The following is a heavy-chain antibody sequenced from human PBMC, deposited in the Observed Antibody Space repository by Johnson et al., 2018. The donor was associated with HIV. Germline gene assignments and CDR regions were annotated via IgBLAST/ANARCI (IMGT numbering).Heavy chain of an antibody. D-gene: IGHD1-26*01. Sequence: VQLVESGGGLVKPGGSLRLSCAASGFTFDDYGMSWVRQAPGKGLEWVSLISWDGGSTYYADSVKGRFTISRDNAKNSLYLQMNSLRAEDTALYYCASGGSSRNPAFDIWGQGTIVTVSS. CDR2: ISWDGGST. V-gene: IGHV3-20*04. CDR1: GFTFDDYG. CDR3: ASGGSSRNPAFDI. J-gene: IGHJ3*02.